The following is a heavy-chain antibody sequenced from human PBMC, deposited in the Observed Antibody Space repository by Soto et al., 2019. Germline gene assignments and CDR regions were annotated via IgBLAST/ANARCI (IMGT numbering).Heavy chain of an antibody. Sequence: GGSLRLSCAASGFIFSISWMDWVRQAPGRGLEWVAYIRSDGTETNYVDSVRCRFTISRDNAKNSLFLQMNSLRVEDTAVYYCARKPRLLDSWGQGTLVTVSS. CDR2: IRSDGTET. V-gene: IGHV3-7*01. D-gene: IGHD6-6*01. CDR1: GFIFSISW. J-gene: IGHJ4*02. CDR3: ARKPRLLDS.